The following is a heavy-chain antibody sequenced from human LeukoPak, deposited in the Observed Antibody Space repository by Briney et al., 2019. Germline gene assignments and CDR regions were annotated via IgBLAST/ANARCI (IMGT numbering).Heavy chain of an antibody. CDR1: GGSISSSSYY. CDR2: IYYSGST. V-gene: IGHV4-39*07. D-gene: IGHD2-2*02. CDR3: AREGHYTGSSWFDP. Sequence: SETLSLTCTVSGGSISSSSYYWGWIRQPPGKGLEWIGSIYYSGSTYYNPSLKSRVTISVDTSKNQFSLKLSSVTAADTAVYYCAREGHYTGSSWFDPWGQGTLVTVSS. J-gene: IGHJ5*02.